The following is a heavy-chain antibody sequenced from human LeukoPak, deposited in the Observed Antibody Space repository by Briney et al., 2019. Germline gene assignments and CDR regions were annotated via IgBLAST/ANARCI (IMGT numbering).Heavy chain of an antibody. J-gene: IGHJ5*02. CDR3: AQEHVDSSGYYYVPNWFDP. V-gene: IGHV3-7*01. CDR2: IKQDGSAK. D-gene: IGHD3-22*01. Sequence: GGSLILSCTASGFTFSSYWMSWVRQAPGKGLEWVANIKQDGSAKYYVDSVKDRFTISRDNAKNSLYLQMNSLRAEDTAVYYCAQEHVDSSGYYYVPNWFDPWGQGTPVIVSS. CDR1: GFTFSSYW.